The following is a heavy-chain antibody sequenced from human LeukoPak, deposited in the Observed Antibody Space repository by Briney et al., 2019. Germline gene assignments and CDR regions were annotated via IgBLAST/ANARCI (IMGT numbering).Heavy chain of an antibody. Sequence: SETLSLTCTVSGGSISSSSYYWGWIRQPPGTGLEWIGSIYYSGSTYYNPSLKSRVTISVDTSKNQFSLKLSSVTAADMAVYYCARQSSGWLFDYWGQGTLVTVSS. CDR2: IYYSGST. D-gene: IGHD6-19*01. J-gene: IGHJ4*02. V-gene: IGHV4-39*01. CDR3: ARQSSGWLFDY. CDR1: GGSISSSSYY.